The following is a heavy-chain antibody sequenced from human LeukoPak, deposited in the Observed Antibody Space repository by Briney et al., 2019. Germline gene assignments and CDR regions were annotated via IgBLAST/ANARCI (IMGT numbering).Heavy chain of an antibody. CDR2: ILYVGGND. CDR1: GFTFSSYP. V-gene: IGHV3-30-3*01. Sequence: GRSLRLSCAASGFTFSSYPMHWVRQAPGKGLEWVAVILYVGGNDYYADSVKGRFTISRDNSKNTLYLQMNSLRAEDTAFYYCAREPVSGSYDGYFDYWGQGTLVTVSS. J-gene: IGHJ4*02. D-gene: IGHD1-26*01. CDR3: AREPVSGSYDGYFDY.